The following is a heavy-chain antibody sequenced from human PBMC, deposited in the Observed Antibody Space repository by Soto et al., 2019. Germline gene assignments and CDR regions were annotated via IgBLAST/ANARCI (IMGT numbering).Heavy chain of an antibody. J-gene: IGHJ6*03. CDR1: GGSFSGYY. CDR2: INHSGST. V-gene: IGHV4-34*01. D-gene: IGHD6-6*01. CDR3: ASLPRGIAARPSRSSYYYMDV. Sequence: QVQLQQWGAGLLKPSETLSLTCAVYGGSFSGYYWSWIRQPPGKGLEWIGEINHSGSTNYNPSLKSRVTISVDTSKNQFSLKLSSVTAADTAVYYCASLPRGIAARPSRSSYYYMDVWGKGTTVTVSS.